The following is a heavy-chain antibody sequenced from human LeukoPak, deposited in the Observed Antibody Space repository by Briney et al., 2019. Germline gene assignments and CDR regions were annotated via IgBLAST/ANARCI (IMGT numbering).Heavy chain of an antibody. CDR2: MNPNSGNT. Sequence: WASVKVSCKASGYTFTSHGISWVRQAPGQGLEWMGWMNPNSGNTGYAQKFQGRVTITRNTSISTAYMELSSLRSEDTAVYYCARGDIMDFWSGSNFDYWGQGTLVTVSS. D-gene: IGHD3-3*01. CDR3: ARGDIMDFWSGSNFDY. CDR1: GYTFTSHG. V-gene: IGHV1-8*03. J-gene: IGHJ4*02.